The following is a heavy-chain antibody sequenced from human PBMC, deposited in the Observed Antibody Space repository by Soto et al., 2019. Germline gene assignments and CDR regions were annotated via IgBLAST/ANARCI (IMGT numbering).Heavy chain of an antibody. D-gene: IGHD1-26*01. V-gene: IGHV1-18*01. CDR3: ARAHGGSYQADSFDP. J-gene: IGHJ5*02. CDR1: GYTFTTYG. CDR2: VSPYDGDT. Sequence: QVQLVQSGVEVKKPGASVKVSCKASGYTFTTYGISWVRQAPGQGLEWVGWVSPYDGDTNYADALQGRVTMTTDTSTTTAYMELRSLRSDDTAMYYCARAHGGSYQADSFDPWGQGTLVIVSS.